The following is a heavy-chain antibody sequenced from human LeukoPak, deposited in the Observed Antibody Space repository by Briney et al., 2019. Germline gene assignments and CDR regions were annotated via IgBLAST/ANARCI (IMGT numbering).Heavy chain of an antibody. CDR3: ARSGYDILTDFDS. J-gene: IGHJ4*02. CDR2: ISGSSMYI. V-gene: IGHV3-21*01. Sequence: GGSLRLSCAASGFTFSSYSMNWVRQPPGKGPEWVAAISGSSMYIYYADSVKGRFTISRDNAKNSLYLQLDSLTVEDTAVYYCARSGYDILTDFDSWGQGSLVT. CDR1: GFTFSSYS. D-gene: IGHD3-9*01.